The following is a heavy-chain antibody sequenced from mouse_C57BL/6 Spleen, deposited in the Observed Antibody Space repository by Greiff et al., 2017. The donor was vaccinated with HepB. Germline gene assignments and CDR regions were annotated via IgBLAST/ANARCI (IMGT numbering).Heavy chain of an antibody. CDR2: IDPNSGGT. Sequence: QVHVKQPGAELVKPGASVKLSCKASGYTFTSYWMHWVKQRPGRGLEWIGRIDPNSGGTKYTEKFKSKATLTVDKPSSTAYMQLSSLTSEDSAVYYCALITTVVFDYWGQGTTLTVSS. CDR3: ALITTVVFDY. J-gene: IGHJ2*01. CDR1: GYTFTSYW. D-gene: IGHD1-1*01. V-gene: IGHV1-72*01.